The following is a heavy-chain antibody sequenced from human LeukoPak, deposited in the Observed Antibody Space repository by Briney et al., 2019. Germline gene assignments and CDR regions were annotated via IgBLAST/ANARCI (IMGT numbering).Heavy chain of an antibody. Sequence: SGGSLRLSCAASGFTFSGSAMHWVRQASGKGLEWVGRIRSKANSYATAYAASVKGRFTISRDDSKNTAYLQMNSLKTEDTAVYYCTRHLYDSNTFDIWGQGTMVTVSS. V-gene: IGHV3-73*01. CDR1: GFTFSGSA. CDR3: TRHLYDSNTFDI. CDR2: IRSKANSYAT. D-gene: IGHD3-22*01. J-gene: IGHJ3*02.